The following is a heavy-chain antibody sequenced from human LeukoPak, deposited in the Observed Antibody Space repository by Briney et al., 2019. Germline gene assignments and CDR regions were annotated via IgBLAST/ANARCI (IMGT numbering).Heavy chain of an antibody. J-gene: IGHJ4*02. Sequence: SETLSLTCAVYGGSFSGYYWSWIRQPPGKGLEWIGEINHSGSTNYNPSLKSRVTISVDTSKNQFSLKLSSVTAADTAVYYCARLAGRLGYDFWSGYYTSDYFDYWGQGTLVTVSS. CDR2: INHSGST. CDR1: GGSFSGYY. D-gene: IGHD3-3*01. V-gene: IGHV4-34*01. CDR3: ARLAGRLGYDFWSGYYTSDYFDY.